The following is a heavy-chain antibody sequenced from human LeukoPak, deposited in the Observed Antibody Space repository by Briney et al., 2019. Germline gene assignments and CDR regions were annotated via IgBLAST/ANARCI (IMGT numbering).Heavy chain of an antibody. J-gene: IGHJ5*02. Sequence: GGSLRLSCAASGFTFTNYDMHWVRQATGKGLEWVSSIGTAGDTYYLGSVKGRFTISRENAKNSLYLQMDSLRAGDTAVYYCARRYGNWFDPWGQGTLVTVSS. CDR3: ARRYGNWFDP. V-gene: IGHV3-13*04. D-gene: IGHD5-18*01. CDR1: GFTFTNYD. CDR2: IGTAGDT.